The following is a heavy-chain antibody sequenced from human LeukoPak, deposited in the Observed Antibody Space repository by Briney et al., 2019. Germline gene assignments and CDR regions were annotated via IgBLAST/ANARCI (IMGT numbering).Heavy chain of an antibody. J-gene: IGHJ3*02. CDR2: ISGSGGYT. CDR1: GFTFSSYA. Sequence: GGSLRLSCAASGFTFSSYAISWVRQAPGKGLEWVSAISGSGGYTYYADSVKGRFAISRDNSKNTLYLQMNSLRAEDTAVYYCAKNWGATIYYAFDIWGQGTMVTVSS. D-gene: IGHD5-12*01. V-gene: IGHV3-23*01. CDR3: AKNWGATIYYAFDI.